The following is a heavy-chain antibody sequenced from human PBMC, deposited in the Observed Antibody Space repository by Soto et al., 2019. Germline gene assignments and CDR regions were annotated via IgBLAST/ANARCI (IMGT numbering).Heavy chain of an antibody. D-gene: IGHD3-10*01. CDR2: ISYDGSDK. V-gene: IGHV3-30*03. CDR1: GFPFTSYG. Sequence: QVQLVESGGGVVQPGRSPRLSCAASGFPFTSYGMHWVREGPDKGLEWVAIISYDGSDKYYADSVKGRFTISRDNSKNTLYRQMNSLRPEDTALYYCVGGQYYFDYRGQGTLVIVSS. J-gene: IGHJ4*02. CDR3: VGGQYYFDY.